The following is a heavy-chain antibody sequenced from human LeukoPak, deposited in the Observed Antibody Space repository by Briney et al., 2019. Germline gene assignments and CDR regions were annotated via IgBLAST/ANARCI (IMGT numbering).Heavy chain of an antibody. J-gene: IGHJ6*02. Sequence: PGGSLRLSCAASGFTFSRNWMHWVRQAPGKGLVWVSRINGDGRNTNYADSVEGRFTVSRDNAKNTLYLQMNSLRAEDTAVYYCARNHDYYFGMDVWGQGTTGTVSS. CDR2: INGDGRNT. V-gene: IGHV3-74*01. CDR3: ARNHDYYFGMDV. CDR1: GFTFSRNW. D-gene: IGHD1-14*01.